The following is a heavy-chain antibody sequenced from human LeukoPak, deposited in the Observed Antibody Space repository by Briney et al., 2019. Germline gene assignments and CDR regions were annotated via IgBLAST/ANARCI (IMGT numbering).Heavy chain of an antibody. CDR2: IWSDGSNK. V-gene: IGHV3-33*01. CDR1: GFTFSYYA. Sequence: GGSLRLSCSASGFTFSYYAIHWVRQTPGKGLEWVALIWSDGSNKYYADSVKGRITISRDNSKNTVYLQMNSLRAEDTAVYYCARELFSSGSCPDGWGQGTLVTVSS. CDR3: ARELFSSGSCPDG. D-gene: IGHD3-10*01. J-gene: IGHJ4*02.